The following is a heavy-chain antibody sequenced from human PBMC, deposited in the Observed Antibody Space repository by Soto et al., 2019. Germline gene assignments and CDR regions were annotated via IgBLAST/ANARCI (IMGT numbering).Heavy chain of an antibody. CDR3: ATDRLHSYGWDYYYYYCMDV. CDR2: TYYRPKWCN. CDR1: GDRVCSRSAA. J-gene: IGHJ6*02. D-gene: IGHD5-18*01. Sequence: QTLALTSAISGDRVCSRSAAWDWIPQSPSRGLEWLERTYYRPKWCNDDAVPGKSEIAINQDTSKNQSAQQLNSVTPEDTAVYYCATDRLHSYGWDYYYYYCMDVWGQGTTVIVSS. V-gene: IGHV6-1*01.